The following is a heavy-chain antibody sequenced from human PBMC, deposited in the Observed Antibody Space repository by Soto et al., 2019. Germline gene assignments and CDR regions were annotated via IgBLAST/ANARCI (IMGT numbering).Heavy chain of an antibody. D-gene: IGHD5-12*01. CDR3: ARSWLQFFEFDY. CDR2: IYYSGST. Sequence: PSETLSLTCTVSGGSISSYYWSWIRQPPGKGLEWIGYIYYSGSTNYNPSLKSRVTISVDTSKNQFSLKLSSVTAADTAVYYCARSWLQFFEFDYWGQGTLVTVSS. CDR1: GGSISSYY. V-gene: IGHV4-59*01. J-gene: IGHJ4*02.